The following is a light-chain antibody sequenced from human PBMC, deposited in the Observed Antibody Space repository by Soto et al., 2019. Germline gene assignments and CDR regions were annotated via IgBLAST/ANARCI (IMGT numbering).Light chain of an antibody. J-gene: IGKJ2*01. CDR3: QQLGT. V-gene: IGKV1-13*02. CDR2: DAS. CDR1: QGISSA. Sequence: AIQLTQSPSSLSASVGDRVTITCRASQGISSALAWYQQKPGKAPKLLIYDASSLESGVPSRFSGSGSGTDFTLTISSQQPEDFSTYYCQQLGTFGQGTKLEIK.